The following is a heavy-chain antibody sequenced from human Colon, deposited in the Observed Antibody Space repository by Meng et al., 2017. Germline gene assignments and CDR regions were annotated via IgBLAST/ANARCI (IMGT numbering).Heavy chain of an antibody. CDR3: ATLVRGTGTDY. CDR2: IKPDGSAT. J-gene: IGHJ4*02. V-gene: IGHV3-7*01. D-gene: IGHD1-26*01. Sequence: GGSLRLSCTPSGFIIANNWMRWVRHVPGKGLECLANIKPDGSATYYVDSVRGRFTISRDNAKNSLYLQMNSLRAEDMAVYYCATLVRGTGTDYWGQGTLVTVSS. CDR1: GFIIANNW.